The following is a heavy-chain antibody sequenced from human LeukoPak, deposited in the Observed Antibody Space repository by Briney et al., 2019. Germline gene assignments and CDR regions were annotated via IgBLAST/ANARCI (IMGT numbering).Heavy chain of an antibody. CDR2: TYYRSKWFN. D-gene: IGHD1-26*01. J-gene: IGHJ4*02. Sequence: SQTLSLTCAVSGDSVSSSRAAWSWLRQSPSRGLVWLGRTYYRSKWFNDYALSVKSRITVNPDTSKNQVSLQLNSVIPEDTAVYYCARDSGSYHFDYWGQGTLVTVSS. CDR1: GDSVSSSRAA. V-gene: IGHV6-1*01. CDR3: ARDSGSYHFDY.